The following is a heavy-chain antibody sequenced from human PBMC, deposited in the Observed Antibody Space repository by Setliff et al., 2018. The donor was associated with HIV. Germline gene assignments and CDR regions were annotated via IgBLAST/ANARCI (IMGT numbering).Heavy chain of an antibody. J-gene: IGHJ4*02. CDR1: GYKFTGHH. CDR2: INPNMGDT. D-gene: IGHD3-9*01. Sequence: ASVKVSCKASGYKFTGHHIQWVRQAPGQGLEWMGRINPNMGDTQYAQKFQGRIIMTRDTSINTVYMELSSLTSDDTALYYCARQDIPTGYYLFDYWGQGTQVTVSS. V-gene: IGHV1-2*06. CDR3: ARQDIPTGYYLFDY.